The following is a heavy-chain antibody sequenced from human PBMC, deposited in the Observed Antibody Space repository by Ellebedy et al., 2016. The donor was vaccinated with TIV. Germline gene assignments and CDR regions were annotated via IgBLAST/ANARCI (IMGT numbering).Heavy chain of an antibody. D-gene: IGHD3-22*01. V-gene: IGHV1-46*04. CDR3: ATFSGSSGSFDY. CDR2: INPSGGST. Sequence: ASVKVSCKASGYTFTSYYMHWVRQAPGQGLEWMGIINPSGGSTSYAQKLQGRVTMTRDTSTSTVYMELSSLRSEDTAVYYCATFSGSSGSFDYWGQGTLVTVSS. J-gene: IGHJ4*02. CDR1: GYTFTSYY.